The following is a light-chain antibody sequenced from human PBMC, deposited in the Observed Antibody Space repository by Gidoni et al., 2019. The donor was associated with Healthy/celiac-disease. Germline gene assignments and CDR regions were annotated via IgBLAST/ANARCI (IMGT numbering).Light chain of an antibody. CDR3: QQSYSTPPL. Sequence: DIQMTQSPSSLSASVGDRVTITCRASQSISSYLNWYQQKPGKAPKLLIYAASSLQSGVPSRFSGRGSGTDFTLTISSLQPEDFATYYCQQSYSTPPLFGQXTKLEIK. CDR2: AAS. CDR1: QSISSY. V-gene: IGKV1-39*01. J-gene: IGKJ2*01.